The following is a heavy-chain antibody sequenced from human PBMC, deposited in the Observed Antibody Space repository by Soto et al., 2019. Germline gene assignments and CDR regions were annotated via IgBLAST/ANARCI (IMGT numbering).Heavy chain of an antibody. Sequence: NPSETLSLTCSVSGGSINSYWWSWIRQPAGKGLEWIGRVYSSGTTDYNPSLNSRATMSVETSKNQFSLKLSSVTAADTAVYCCARDIGSYAYGEGYWGQGIQVTVSS. J-gene: IGHJ4*02. CDR2: VYSSGTT. D-gene: IGHD3-10*01. CDR3: ARDIGSYAYGEGY. CDR1: GGSINSYW. V-gene: IGHV4-4*07.